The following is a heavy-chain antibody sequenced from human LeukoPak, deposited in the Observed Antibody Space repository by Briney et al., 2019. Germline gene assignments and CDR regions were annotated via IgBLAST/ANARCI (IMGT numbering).Heavy chain of an antibody. CDR1: KFNFNSYG. V-gene: IGHV3-23*01. CDR3: AKDGMGVGASRTDAFDI. Sequence: GGSLRLSCTTSKFNFNSYGMTWVRQAPGRGLEWVSSISGSGGSIQYAASVQGRFTISRDNSKNTLYLQMNSLRAEDTAVYYCAKDGMGVGASRTDAFDIWGQGTMVTVSS. CDR2: ISGSGGSI. J-gene: IGHJ3*02. D-gene: IGHD1-26*01.